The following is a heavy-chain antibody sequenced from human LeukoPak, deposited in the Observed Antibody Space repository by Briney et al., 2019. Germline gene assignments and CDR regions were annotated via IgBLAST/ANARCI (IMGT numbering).Heavy chain of an antibody. J-gene: IGHJ6*03. CDR3: ARGVEGYCSSTSCYPYYYYYYYMDV. D-gene: IGHD2-2*01. CDR1: GGSFSGYY. Sequence: SETLSLTCAVYGGSFSGYYWSWIRQPPGKGLEWIGEINHSGSTNYNPSLKSQVTISVDTSKNQFSLKLSSVTAADTAVYYCARGVEGYCSSTSCYPYYYYYYYMDVWGKGTTVTVSS. V-gene: IGHV4-34*01. CDR2: INHSGST.